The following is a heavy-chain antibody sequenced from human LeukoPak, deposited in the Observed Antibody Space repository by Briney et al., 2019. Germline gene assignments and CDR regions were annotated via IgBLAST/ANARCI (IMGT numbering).Heavy chain of an antibody. CDR3: AAYYYGSGSYFPYFDY. Sequence: ASVKVSCKASGGTFSSYAISWVRRAPGQGLEWMGGIIPIFGTANYAQKFQGRVTITADESTSTAYMELSSLRSEDTAVYYCAAYYYGSGSYFPYFDYWGQGTLVTVSS. V-gene: IGHV1-69*13. D-gene: IGHD3-10*01. CDR1: GGTFSSYA. CDR2: IIPIFGTA. J-gene: IGHJ4*02.